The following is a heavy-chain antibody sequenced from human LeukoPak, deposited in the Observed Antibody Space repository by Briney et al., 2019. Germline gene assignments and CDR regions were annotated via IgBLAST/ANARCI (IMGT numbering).Heavy chain of an antibody. Sequence: GGSVRLSCAASGFTFSSYSMNWVRQAPGKGLEWVSSISSSSSYIYYADSVKGRFTISRDNAKNSLYLQMNSLRAEDTAVYYCAREYVDTAMGEGYFDYWGQGTLVTVSS. CDR1: GFTFSSYS. V-gene: IGHV3-21*01. CDR2: ISSSSSYI. J-gene: IGHJ4*02. D-gene: IGHD5-18*01. CDR3: AREYVDTAMGEGYFDY.